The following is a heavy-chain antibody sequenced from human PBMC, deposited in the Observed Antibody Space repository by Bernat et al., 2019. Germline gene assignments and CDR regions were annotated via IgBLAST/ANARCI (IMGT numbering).Heavy chain of an antibody. CDR1: GFTVSSNY. J-gene: IGHJ4*02. Sequence: EVQLVESGGGLIQPGGSLRLSCVASGFTVSSNYMTWVRQAPGKGLEWASLLYSDGTTYYADSVKGRFTISRDNSKNTLFLQMNSLRVEDTAVYYCARATESGYDWLYWGQGTLVTVSS. D-gene: IGHD5-12*01. CDR2: LYSDGTT. V-gene: IGHV3-53*01. CDR3: ARATESGYDWLY.